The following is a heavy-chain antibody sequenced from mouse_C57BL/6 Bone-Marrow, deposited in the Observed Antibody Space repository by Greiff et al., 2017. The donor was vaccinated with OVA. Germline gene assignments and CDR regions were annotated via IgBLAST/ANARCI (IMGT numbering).Heavy chain of an antibody. CDR2: ISDGGSYT. Sequence: DVQLVESGGGLVKPGGSLKLSCAASGFTFSSYAMSWVRQTPEKRLEWVATISDGGSYTYYPDNVKGRFTISRDNAKNNLYLQMSHLKSEDTAMYYCARSYYYGFDYWGQGTTLTVSS. D-gene: IGHD1-1*01. J-gene: IGHJ2*01. CDR3: ARSYYYGFDY. V-gene: IGHV5-4*01. CDR1: GFTFSSYA.